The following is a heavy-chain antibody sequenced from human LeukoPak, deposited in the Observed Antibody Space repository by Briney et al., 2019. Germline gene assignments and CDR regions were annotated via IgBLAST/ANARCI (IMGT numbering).Heavy chain of an antibody. CDR2: IYYSGST. Sequence: SQTLSLTCTVSGGSISSGGYYWSWLRQHPGKGLEWIGYIYYSGSTYYNPSLKSRVTISVDTSKNQFSLKLSSVTAADTAVYYCAREGFDSSGWYPDYWGQGTLVTVSS. D-gene: IGHD6-19*01. CDR3: AREGFDSSGWYPDY. V-gene: IGHV4-31*03. J-gene: IGHJ4*02. CDR1: GGSISSGGYY.